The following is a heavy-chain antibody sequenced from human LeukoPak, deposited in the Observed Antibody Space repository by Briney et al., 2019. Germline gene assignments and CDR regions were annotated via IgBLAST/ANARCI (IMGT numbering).Heavy chain of an antibody. CDR1: GGSISSGSYY. J-gene: IGHJ4*02. V-gene: IGHV4-61*02. D-gene: IGHD3-16*02. Sequence: SETLSLTCTVSGGSISSGSYYWSWIRQPAGKGLEWIGRIYTSGSTNYNPSLKSRVTISVDTSKNQFSLKLSSVTAADTAVYYCARGLETYYDYVWGSYRADYFDYWGQGTLVAVSS. CDR2: IYTSGST. CDR3: ARGLETYYDYVWGSYRADYFDY.